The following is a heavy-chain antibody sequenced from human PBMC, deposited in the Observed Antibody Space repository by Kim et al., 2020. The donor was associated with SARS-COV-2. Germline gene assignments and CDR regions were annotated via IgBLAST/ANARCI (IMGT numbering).Heavy chain of an antibody. V-gene: IGHV3-30*07. Sequence: YIDSVKARFTSSRDTSRNTLYLQMNSLRAEDTAVYYCARGRGSYNYYMAVWGKGTTVTVSS. J-gene: IGHJ6*03. CDR3: ARGRGSYNYYMAV.